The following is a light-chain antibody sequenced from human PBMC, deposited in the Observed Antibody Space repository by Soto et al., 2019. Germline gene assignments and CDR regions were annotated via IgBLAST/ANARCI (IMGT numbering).Light chain of an antibody. CDR3: QQYNSYPSYT. Sequence: DIQMTQSPSTLSASVGDRVTITCRASQSISSWLAWYQQKPGKAPKLLIYKESSLESGVPSRFSGSGSGTEFTLTISSLQPDDFATYYCQQYNSYPSYTFGQGTKLEIK. CDR1: QSISSW. V-gene: IGKV1-5*03. J-gene: IGKJ2*01. CDR2: KES.